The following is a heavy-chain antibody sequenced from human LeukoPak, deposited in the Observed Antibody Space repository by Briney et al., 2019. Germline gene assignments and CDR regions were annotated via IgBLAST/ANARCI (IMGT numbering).Heavy chain of an antibody. D-gene: IGHD3-10*01. Sequence: PGGSLRLSCAASGFTFSNAWMSWVRQAPGKGLEWVGRIKSKTDGGTTDYAAPVKGRFTISRDDSKNTLYLQMNNLRAEDTAVYYCAKYYYGSGSPNWFDPWGQGTLVTVSS. V-gene: IGHV3-15*01. J-gene: IGHJ5*02. CDR1: GFTFSNAW. CDR2: IKSKTDGGTT. CDR3: AKYYYGSGSPNWFDP.